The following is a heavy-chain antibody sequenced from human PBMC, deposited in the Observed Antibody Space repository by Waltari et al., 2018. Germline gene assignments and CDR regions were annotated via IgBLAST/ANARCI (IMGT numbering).Heavy chain of an antibody. CDR1: GYTFTDYH. CDR2: MNPRKCGT. V-gene: IGHV1-2*02. Sequence: QVQLVQSGAEVKKPGASVKVSCMASGYTFTDYHLQWVRQAPGQGLEWLGWMNPRKCGTSYAQNFQGRVTMTRDTSITTAYMELTSLRSDDTAVYYCARDTWAVDNNGYDVWGQGTMVTVSS. J-gene: IGHJ3*01. CDR3: ARDTWAVDNNGYDV. D-gene: IGHD3-16*01.